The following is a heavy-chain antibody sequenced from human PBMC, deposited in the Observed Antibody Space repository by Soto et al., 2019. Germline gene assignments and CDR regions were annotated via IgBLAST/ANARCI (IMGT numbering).Heavy chain of an antibody. Sequence: EVQVMESGGGLVQPGGSLRLSCSASGFTFSSHWMIWVRQGPGKGLEWVSRIISDGSKTVYSDRVKCRFTISRDNDKTTVYLKMNILRAEDTGLYYCARAIIGSVTANDYWGQGTLVTVSS. J-gene: IGHJ4*02. CDR1: GFTFSSHW. D-gene: IGHD3-10*01. CDR2: IISDGSKT. V-gene: IGHV3-74*01. CDR3: ARAIIGSVTANDY.